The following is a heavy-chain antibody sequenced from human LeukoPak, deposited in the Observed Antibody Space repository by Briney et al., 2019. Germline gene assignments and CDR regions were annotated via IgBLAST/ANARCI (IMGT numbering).Heavy chain of an antibody. D-gene: IGHD3-22*01. CDR3: ARGLRGNLARTYYYDSSGYGNSDY. CDR1: GYTFTGYY. V-gene: IGHV1-2*02. CDR2: INPNSGGT. Sequence: VASVKVSCKASGYTFTGYYMHWVRQAPGQGLEWMGWINPNSGGTNYAQKFQGRVTMTRDTSISTAYMELSRLRSDDTAVYYCARGLRGNLARTYYYDSSGYGNSDYWGQGTLVTVSS. J-gene: IGHJ4*02.